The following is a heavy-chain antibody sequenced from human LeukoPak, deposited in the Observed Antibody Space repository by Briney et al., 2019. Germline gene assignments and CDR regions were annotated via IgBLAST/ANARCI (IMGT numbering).Heavy chain of an antibody. CDR3: ARDLRRDYYDSSGYYGGAGD. CDR1: GYTFTSYY. D-gene: IGHD3-22*01. CDR2: INPSGGST. J-gene: IGHJ4*02. Sequence: ASVKVSCKAPGYTFTSYYMHWVRQAPGQGLEWMGIINPSGGSTSYAQKFQGRVTMTRDMSTSTVYMELSSLRSEDTAVYYCARDLRRDYYDSSGYYGGAGDWGQGTLVTVSS. V-gene: IGHV1-46*01.